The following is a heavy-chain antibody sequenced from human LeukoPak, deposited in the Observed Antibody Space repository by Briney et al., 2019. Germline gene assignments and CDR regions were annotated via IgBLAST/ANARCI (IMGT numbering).Heavy chain of an antibody. CDR2: IYSAGST. CDR3: ARFWFGESAFDY. D-gene: IGHD3-10*01. V-gene: IGHV4-59*01. Sequence: PSETLSLTCTVSGGSISYYYWSWIRQPPGKGLEWLGYIYSAGSTNYNPSLKRRVTISVDTSKNQFSLRLISVTAADTAVYYCARFWFGESAFDYWGQGTLVTVSS. CDR1: GGSISYYY. J-gene: IGHJ4*02.